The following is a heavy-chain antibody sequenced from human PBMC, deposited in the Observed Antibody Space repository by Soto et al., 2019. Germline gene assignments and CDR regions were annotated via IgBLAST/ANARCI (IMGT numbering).Heavy chain of an antibody. Sequence: SETLSLTCTVSGGSISSGGYYWSWIRQHPRKGLEWIGYIYYSGSTYYNPSLKSRVTISVDTSKNQFSLKLSSVTAADTAVYYCARETSRRADYGDYGYYYYYGMDVWGQGTKVTVSS. CDR2: IYYSGST. J-gene: IGHJ6*02. CDR3: ARETSRRADYGDYGYYYYYGMDV. CDR1: GGSISSGGYY. V-gene: IGHV4-31*03. D-gene: IGHD4-17*01.